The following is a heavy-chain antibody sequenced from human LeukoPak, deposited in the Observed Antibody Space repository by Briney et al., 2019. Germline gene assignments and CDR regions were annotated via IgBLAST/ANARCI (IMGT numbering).Heavy chain of an antibody. J-gene: IGHJ3*02. V-gene: IGHV3-23*01. CDR2: MSASTLRT. CDR1: GFNFNIHD. D-gene: IGHD3-3*01. Sequence: GGSLRLSCAASGFNFNIHDMNWVRQAPGQGMEWVSCMSASTLRTYYADSVKGRFTISRDNSKNTLYLQMNSLRAEDTAVYYCAKDLGITIFGVAPDDAFDIWGQGTMVTVSS. CDR3: AKDLGITIFGVAPDDAFDI.